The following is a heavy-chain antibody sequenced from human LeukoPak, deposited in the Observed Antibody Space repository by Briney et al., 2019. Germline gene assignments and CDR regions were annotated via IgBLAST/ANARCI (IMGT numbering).Heavy chain of an antibody. V-gene: IGHV4-39*01. CDR2: IYYSGDT. J-gene: IGHJ6*03. D-gene: IGHD4-11*01. CDR3: ATGSMTTRYYYFYMDV. CDR1: GGSINSTRYY. Sequence: PSETLSLTCTVSGGSINSTRYYWGWIRQPPGKGLEWIGSIYYSGDTHYNPSLRSRVTISVDTSKNQFSLKMNSMTAADTSVYYCATGSMTTRYYYFYMDVWGKGTTVTVSS.